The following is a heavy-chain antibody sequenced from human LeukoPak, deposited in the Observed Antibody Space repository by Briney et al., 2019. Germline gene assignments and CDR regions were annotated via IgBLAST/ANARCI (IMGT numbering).Heavy chain of an antibody. Sequence: GESLKISCKVSGYSFTSHWIGWVRQMPGKGLEWMGVIFPGDSDARYSPSFQGQVTISSDKSISTAYLQWSSLKASDTAMYYCAREIVVPSAMRAFDYWGQGTLVTVSS. J-gene: IGHJ4*02. CDR3: AREIVVPSAMRAFDY. V-gene: IGHV5-51*01. D-gene: IGHD2-2*01. CDR1: GYSFTSHW. CDR2: IFPGDSDA.